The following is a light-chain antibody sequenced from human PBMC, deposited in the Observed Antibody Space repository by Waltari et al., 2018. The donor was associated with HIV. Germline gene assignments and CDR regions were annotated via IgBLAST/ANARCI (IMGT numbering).Light chain of an antibody. CDR2: DNS. CDR3: QSYDNSLSAWV. Sequence: QSVLTQPPSVSGAPGQRVTISCTGSSSNLGLGYDVQWYQQLQGTAPQLLVYDNSSRPSGVPDRFSGSKSGISASLAITGLQAEDEANYYGQSYDNSLSAWVFGGGTKVTVL. J-gene: IGLJ3*02. CDR1: SSNLGLGYD. V-gene: IGLV1-40*01.